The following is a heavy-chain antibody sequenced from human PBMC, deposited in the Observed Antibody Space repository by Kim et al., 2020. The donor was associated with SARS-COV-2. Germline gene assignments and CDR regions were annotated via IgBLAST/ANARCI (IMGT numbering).Heavy chain of an antibody. Sequence: SGKGRFTISRDNSRDTRFLQMNSLRAEDTAIYYCAKHPTASCYTGLDYWGQGTLVTVSS. J-gene: IGHJ4*02. CDR3: AKHPTASCYTGLDY. V-gene: IGHV3-23*01. D-gene: IGHD2-2*02.